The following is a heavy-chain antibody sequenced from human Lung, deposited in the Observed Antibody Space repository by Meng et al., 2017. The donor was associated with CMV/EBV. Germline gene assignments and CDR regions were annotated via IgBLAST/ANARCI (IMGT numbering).Heavy chain of an antibody. CDR3: ARKVPFDY. V-gene: IGHV3-11*04. J-gene: IGHJ4*02. CDR2: ISSSSSTI. Sequence: GESLKISCLASGFTFSDHYMSWVRQAPGRGLEWISYISSSSSTIYYADSVKGRFTISRDNAKNSLYLQMNSLRAEDTAVYYCARKVPFDYWGQGNRVNVSS. CDR1: GFTFSDHY.